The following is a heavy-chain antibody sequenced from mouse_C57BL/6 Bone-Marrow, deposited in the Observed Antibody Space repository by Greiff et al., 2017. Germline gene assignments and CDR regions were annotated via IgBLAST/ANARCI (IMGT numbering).Heavy chain of an antibody. J-gene: IGHJ4*01. V-gene: IGHV1-50*01. CDR1: GYTFNSYW. Sequence: QVQLQQPGAELVKPGASVKLSCKASGYTFNSYWMQWVKQRPGQGLEWIGEIDPSDSYTNYNQKFKGKATLTVDTSSSTAYMQLSSLTSEDSSVYYCARDYYYYAMDYWGQGTSVTVSS. CDR2: IDPSDSYT. D-gene: IGHD2-13*01. CDR3: ARDYYYYAMDY.